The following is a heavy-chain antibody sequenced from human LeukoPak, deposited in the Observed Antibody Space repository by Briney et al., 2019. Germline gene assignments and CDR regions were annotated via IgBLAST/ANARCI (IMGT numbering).Heavy chain of an antibody. CDR2: ISGSGGST. D-gene: IGHD6-19*01. J-gene: IGHJ6*03. V-gene: IGHV3-23*01. Sequence: GGSLRLSCAASGFTFSSYAMSWVRQAPGKGLEWVSAISGSGGSTYYADSVKGRFTISRDNSKNTLYLQMNSLRAEDTAVYYCAKHGIAVAGTFSNYYYMDVWGKGTTVTVSS. CDR1: GFTFSSYA. CDR3: AKHGIAVAGTFSNYYYMDV.